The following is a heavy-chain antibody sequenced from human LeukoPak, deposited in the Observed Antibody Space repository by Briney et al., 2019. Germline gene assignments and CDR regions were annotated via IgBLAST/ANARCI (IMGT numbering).Heavy chain of an antibody. V-gene: IGHV4-39*07. CDR1: GGSISSGSYY. J-gene: IGHJ4*02. Sequence: SETLSLTCTVSGGSISSGSYYWGWIRQPPGKGLEWIGSIYYSGSTYYNPSLKSRVTISVDTSKNQFSLKLSSVTAADTAVYYCARDWVLYYFDYWGQGTLVTVSS. CDR3: ARDWVLYYFDY. CDR2: IYYSGST. D-gene: IGHD1-1*01.